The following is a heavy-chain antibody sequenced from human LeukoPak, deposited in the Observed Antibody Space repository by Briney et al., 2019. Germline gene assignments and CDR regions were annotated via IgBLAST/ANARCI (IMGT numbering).Heavy chain of an antibody. Sequence: PGGSLRLSCAASGFTFSSYAMSWVRQAPGKGLEWVSAISGSGGSTYYADSVKGRFTISRDNSKNTLYLQMNSLRAEDTAVYYCAKGLWGVVVVAATLDYWGQGTLVTVSS. CDR2: ISGSGGST. CDR3: AKGLWGVVVVAATLDY. D-gene: IGHD2-15*01. J-gene: IGHJ4*02. V-gene: IGHV3-23*01. CDR1: GFTFSSYA.